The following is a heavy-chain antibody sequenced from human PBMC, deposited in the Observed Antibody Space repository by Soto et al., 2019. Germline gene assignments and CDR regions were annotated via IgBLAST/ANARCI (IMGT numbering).Heavy chain of an antibody. J-gene: IGHJ6*02. D-gene: IGHD6-19*01. CDR1: GYSFTSYW. V-gene: IGHV5-51*01. CDR2: IYPGDSDT. Sequence: PGESLKISCKGSGYSFTSYWIGWVRQMPGKGLEWMGIIYPGDSDTRYSPSFQGQVTISADKSISTAYLQWSSLKASDTAMYYCARQYVAGTHYHYGMAVWGQGTTVTVSS. CDR3: ARQYVAGTHYHYGMAV.